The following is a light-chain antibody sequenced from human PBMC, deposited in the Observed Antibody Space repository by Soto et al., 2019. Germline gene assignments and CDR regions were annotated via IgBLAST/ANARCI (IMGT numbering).Light chain of an antibody. CDR1: QSVSSSY. CDR3: QQYNNWPPIT. J-gene: IGKJ5*01. CDR2: GAS. Sequence: EIVLPQSPGTLSLSPGESATLSCRARQSVSSSYLAWYQQKPGQAPRLLIYGASSRATGIPDRFSGSGSGTDFTLTISRLEPEDFAVYYCQQYNNWPPITVGQGTRLEIK. V-gene: IGKV3-20*01.